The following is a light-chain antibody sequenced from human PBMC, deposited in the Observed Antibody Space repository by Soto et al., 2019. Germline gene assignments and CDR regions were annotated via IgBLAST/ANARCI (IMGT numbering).Light chain of an antibody. CDR3: LQDYGDSWA. J-gene: IGKJ1*01. V-gene: IGKV1-6*01. CDR1: RDVGSD. CDR2: AAS. Sequence: IQMTQSPSSLSASVGEKIIITCRASRDVGSDVSWYQQKPGQAPKLLIYAASNLYTGVPSRFSDSRSGTEFTLTISSLQPEDFASYYCLQDYGDSWAFGQGTKV.